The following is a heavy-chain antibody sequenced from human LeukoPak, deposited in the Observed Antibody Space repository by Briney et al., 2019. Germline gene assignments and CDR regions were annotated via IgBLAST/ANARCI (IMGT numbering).Heavy chain of an antibody. CDR2: IYHSGST. Sequence: SETLSLTCIVSGGSISSGGYYWSWIRQPPGKGLEWIGYIYHSGSTYYNPSLKSRVTISVDRSKNQFSLKLSSVTAADTAVYYCARAYIVVVPAAINSNAFDIWGQGTMVTVSS. CDR3: ARAYIVVVPAAINSNAFDI. J-gene: IGHJ3*02. D-gene: IGHD2-2*01. V-gene: IGHV4-30-2*01. CDR1: GGSISSGGYY.